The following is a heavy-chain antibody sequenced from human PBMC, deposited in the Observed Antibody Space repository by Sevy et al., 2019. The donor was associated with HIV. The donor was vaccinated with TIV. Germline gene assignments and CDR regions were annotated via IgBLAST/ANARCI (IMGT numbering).Heavy chain of an antibody. Sequence: GGSLRLSCAASGFTFSSYWMSWVCQAPGKGLERVANIKQDGSEKYYVDSVKGRFTISRDNAKNSLYLQMNSLRAEDTAVYYCARDPGVVPAALPYYYYGMDVWCQGTTVTVSS. V-gene: IGHV3-7*01. J-gene: IGHJ6*02. CDR2: IKQDGSEK. D-gene: IGHD2-2*01. CDR3: ARDPGVVPAALPYYYYGMDV. CDR1: GFTFSSYW.